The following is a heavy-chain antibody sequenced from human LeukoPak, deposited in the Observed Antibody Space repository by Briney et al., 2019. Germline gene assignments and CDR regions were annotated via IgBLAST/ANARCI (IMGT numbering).Heavy chain of an antibody. V-gene: IGHV4-61*03. CDR1: GDSITTNSYY. CDR2: INYSGST. J-gene: IGHJ4*02. Sequence: PSETLSLTCSISGDSITTNSYYWSWIRQSPGKGLEWIGYINYSGSTNYNPSLKSRVTISLDTSMNHFSLRLTSVTAADTAVYYCARVGRGDHTWGSYSFDYWGQGTLVTVSS. CDR3: ARVGRGDHTWGSYSFDY. D-gene: IGHD3-16*01.